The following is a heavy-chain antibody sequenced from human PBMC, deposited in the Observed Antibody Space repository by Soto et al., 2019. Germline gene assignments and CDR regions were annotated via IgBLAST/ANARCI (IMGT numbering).Heavy chain of an antibody. V-gene: IGHV3-74*01. D-gene: IGHD2-15*01. CDR2: INSDGSST. J-gene: IGHJ6*02. CDR3: VRERRPGVGYYYYGMDV. CDR1: GFTFSSYW. Sequence: GESLKISCAASGFTFSSYWMHWVRQAPGKGLVWVSRINSDGSSTSYADSVKGRFTISRDTAKNTLYLQMNSLRAEDTAVYYCVRERRPGVGYYYYGMDVWGQGTTVTVSS.